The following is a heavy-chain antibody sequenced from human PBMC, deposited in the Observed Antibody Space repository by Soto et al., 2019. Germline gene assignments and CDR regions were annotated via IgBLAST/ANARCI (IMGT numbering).Heavy chain of an antibody. CDR1: GGTFSSYA. J-gene: IGHJ6*02. D-gene: IGHD3-22*01. V-gene: IGHV1-69*13. CDR3: ARGYDRRNYYYYGMDV. Sequence: GASVKVSCKASGGTFSSYAISWVRQAPGQGLEWMGGIIPIFGTANYAQKFQGRVTITADESTSTAYMELSSLRSEDTAVYYCARGYDRRNYYYYGMDVWGQGTTVTVS. CDR2: IIPIFGTA.